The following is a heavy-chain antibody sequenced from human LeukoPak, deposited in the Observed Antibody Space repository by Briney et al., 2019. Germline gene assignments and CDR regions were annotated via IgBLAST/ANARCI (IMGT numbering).Heavy chain of an antibody. CDR2: INQDGSEK. V-gene: IGHV3-7*01. D-gene: IGHD2-15*01. Sequence: PGGSLRLSCAASGFTFSTSWMSWVRQAPGKGLEWVANINQDGSEKNYVDPVKGRFTISRDNAENSLDLQMNSLRAEDTAVYYCARDAYCSGGSCYIYWGQGTLVTVSS. J-gene: IGHJ4*02. CDR3: ARDAYCSGGSCYIY. CDR1: GFTFSTSW.